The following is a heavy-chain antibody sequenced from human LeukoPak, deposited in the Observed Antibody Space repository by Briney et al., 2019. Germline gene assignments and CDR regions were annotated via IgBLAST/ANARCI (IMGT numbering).Heavy chain of an antibody. J-gene: IGHJ4*02. CDR2: IWYDASGQ. D-gene: IGHD3-22*01. Sequence: GGSLRLSCAASGFSFSTFGRHWVRQAPGKGLEWVAMIWYDASGQHYADSVKGRFTISRDTSKNTLYLQMNSLRAEDTAVYFCARDSLYDDNGYYHYFDYWGQGTLVTVSS. V-gene: IGHV3-33*01. CDR1: GFSFSTFG. CDR3: ARDSLYDDNGYYHYFDY.